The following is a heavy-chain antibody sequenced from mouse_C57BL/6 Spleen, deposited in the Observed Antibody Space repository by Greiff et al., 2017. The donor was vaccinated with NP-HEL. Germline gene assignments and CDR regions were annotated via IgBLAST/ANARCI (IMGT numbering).Heavy chain of an antibody. J-gene: IGHJ3*01. CDR2: IYPGSGST. CDR1: GYTFTSYW. V-gene: IGHV1-55*01. Sequence: QVQLQQPGAELVKPGASVKMSCKASGYTFTSYWITWVKQRPGQGLEWIGDIYPGSGSTNYNEKFKSKATLTVDTSTSTAYMQLSNLASEDSSVYYCARGYYGSSYEAWFAYWGQGTLVTVSA. D-gene: IGHD1-1*01. CDR3: ARGYYGSSYEAWFAY.